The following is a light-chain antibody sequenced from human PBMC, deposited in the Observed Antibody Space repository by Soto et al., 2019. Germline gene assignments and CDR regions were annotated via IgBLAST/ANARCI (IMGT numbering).Light chain of an antibody. V-gene: IGLV2-14*01. CDR3: SSYTSSSTLEV. CDR1: NSDVGGYNY. CDR2: DVS. Sequence: QSALTQPASVSGSPGQSITISCTGTNSDVGGYNYVSWYQQHPGKAPKLMIYDVSNRPSGVSNRFSGSKSGNTASLTISGLQAEDEADYYCSSYTSSSTLEVFGTGTKVTVL. J-gene: IGLJ1*01.